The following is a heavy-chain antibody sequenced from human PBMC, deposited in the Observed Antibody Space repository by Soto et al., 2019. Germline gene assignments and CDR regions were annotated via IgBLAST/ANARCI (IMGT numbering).Heavy chain of an antibody. Sequence: GGSLRLSCAASGFTFSSYAMSWVRQAPGKGLEWVSAISGSGGSTYYADSVKGRFTISRDNSKNTLYLQMNSLRAEDTAVYYCAKGLLIMVRKVIIPPQYYYRMDVWGQGTTVTVSS. J-gene: IGHJ6*02. CDR1: GFTFSSYA. V-gene: IGHV3-23*01. D-gene: IGHD3-10*01. CDR2: ISGSGGST. CDR3: AKGLLIMVRKVIIPPQYYYRMDV.